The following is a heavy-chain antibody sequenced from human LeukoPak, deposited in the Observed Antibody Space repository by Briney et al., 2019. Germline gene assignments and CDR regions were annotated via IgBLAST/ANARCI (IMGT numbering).Heavy chain of an antibody. CDR2: IYYSGST. V-gene: IGHV4-61*01. CDR3: ARGEGIAAASDY. D-gene: IGHD6-13*01. J-gene: IGHJ4*02. CDR1: GGSISSSSYY. Sequence: SETLSLTCTVSGGSISSSSYYWSWIRQPPGKGLEWIGYIYYSGSTNYNPSLKSRVTISVDTSKNQFSLKLSSVTAADTAVYYCARGEGIAAASDYWGQGTLVTVSS.